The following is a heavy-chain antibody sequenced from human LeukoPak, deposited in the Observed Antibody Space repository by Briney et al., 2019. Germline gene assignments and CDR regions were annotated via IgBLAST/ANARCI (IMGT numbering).Heavy chain of an antibody. CDR2: LTSDGSST. CDR1: GFTLSTYW. J-gene: IGHJ5*02. CDR3: VPTPDSSGS. V-gene: IGHV3-74*01. Sequence: PGGSLRLSCAASGFTLSTYWMHWVRQAPGKGLVWVSRLTSDGSSTRYADSVRGRFTISRDIAKNTLYLQMNSLRAEDTAVYYCVPTPDSSGSWGQGTLVTVSS. D-gene: IGHD6-19*01.